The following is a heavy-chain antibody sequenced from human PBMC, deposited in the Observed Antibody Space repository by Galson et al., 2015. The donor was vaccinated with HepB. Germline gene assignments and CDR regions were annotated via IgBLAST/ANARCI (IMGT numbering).Heavy chain of an antibody. Sequence: SVKVSCKASGYTFTSYYMHWVRQAPGQGLEWMGIINPSGGSTSYAQKFQGRVTMTRDTSTSTVYMELSSLRSEDTAVYYCARGGPNSSGYLTDGFDIWGQGTMVTVSS. CDR2: INPSGGST. CDR3: ARGGPNSSGYLTDGFDI. CDR1: GYTFTSYY. J-gene: IGHJ3*02. D-gene: IGHD3-22*01. V-gene: IGHV1-46*01.